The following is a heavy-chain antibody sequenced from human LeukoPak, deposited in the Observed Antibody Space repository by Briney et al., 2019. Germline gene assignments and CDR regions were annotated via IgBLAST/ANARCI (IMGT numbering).Heavy chain of an antibody. V-gene: IGHV3-74*01. CDR2: INSDGFST. J-gene: IGHJ4*02. CDR3: ARELGYCSSTSCYTHFDY. CDR1: GFTFSSYW. D-gene: IGHD2-2*02. Sequence: PGGSLRLSCAASGFTFSSYWMHWVRQAPGKGLVWVSRINSDGFSTSYADSVKGRFTISRDNAKNTLYLQMNSLRAEDTAVYYCARELGYCSSTSCYTHFDYWGQGTLVTVSS.